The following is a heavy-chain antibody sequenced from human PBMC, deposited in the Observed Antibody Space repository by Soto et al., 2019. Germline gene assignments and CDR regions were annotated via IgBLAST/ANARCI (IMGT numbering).Heavy chain of an antibody. CDR1: GFTFTSYA. V-gene: IGHV3-64D*06. CDR2: ISSEGATT. J-gene: IGHJ4*02. CDR3: VKDRYVDY. Sequence: GGSLRLSCSVSGFTFTSYAMHWVRQAPGKGLEYIASISSEGATTYYADSVKGRFIISRDNSKNTLYLQMSSLRAEDTAVYCCVKDRYVDYWGQGILVTVYS.